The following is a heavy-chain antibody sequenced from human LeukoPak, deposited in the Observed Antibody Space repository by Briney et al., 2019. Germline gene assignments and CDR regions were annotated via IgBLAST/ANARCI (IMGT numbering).Heavy chain of an antibody. J-gene: IGHJ4*02. CDR3: AREGRSIFGVANKPFDY. CDR1: GGSISSYY. CDR2: IYTSGST. D-gene: IGHD3-3*01. V-gene: IGHV4-4*07. Sequence: PSETLSLTCTVSGGSISSYYWSWIRQPAGKGLEWIGRIYTSGSTNYNPSPKSRVTMSVDTSKNQFSLKLRSVTAADTAVYYCAREGRSIFGVANKPFDYWGQGTLVTVSS.